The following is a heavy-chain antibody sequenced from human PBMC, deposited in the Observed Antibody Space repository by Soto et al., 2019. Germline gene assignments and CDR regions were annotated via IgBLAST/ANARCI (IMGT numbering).Heavy chain of an antibody. D-gene: IGHD3-22*01. J-gene: IGHJ3*02. V-gene: IGHV1-69*13. CDR1: GGTFSSYA. CDR3: AREDRGYGDAFDI. CDR2: IIPIFGTA. Sequence: ASVKVSCKASGGTFSSYAISWVRQAPGQGLEWMGGIIPIFGTANYAQKFQGRVTITADESTSTAYMELSSLRSEDTAVYYCAREDRGYGDAFDIWGQGTMVTVSS.